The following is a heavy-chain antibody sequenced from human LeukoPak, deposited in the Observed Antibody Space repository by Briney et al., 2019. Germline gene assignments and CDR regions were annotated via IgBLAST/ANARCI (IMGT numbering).Heavy chain of an antibody. D-gene: IGHD6-19*01. CDR2: IRCDGSII. CDR1: GLTFSSYG. Sequence: GRSLRLSCAASGLTFSSYGVHWVRQAPVKGLEWVSVIRCDGSIIYYADSVNGRFTISRDNSKHSLYLQMNTLRAEDTAVYYCARLGVAGTGYYYSGMDVWGKGTTVTVYS. J-gene: IGHJ6*04. CDR3: ARLGVAGTGYYYSGMDV. V-gene: IGHV3-33*01.